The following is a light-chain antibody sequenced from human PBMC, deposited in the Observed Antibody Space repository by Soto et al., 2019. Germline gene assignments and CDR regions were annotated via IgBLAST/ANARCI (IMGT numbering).Light chain of an antibody. CDR1: QSVTSNY. CDR2: GAS. Sequence: EIVLTQSPGTLSLSPGERATLSCRASQSVTSNYLAWYQQKPGQAPRLLVFGASIRDTGIPDRFSGSGSGTDFTLTISRLESEDFAVYYCQQYNNWPPITFGQGTRLEIK. CDR3: QQYNNWPPIT. J-gene: IGKJ5*01. V-gene: IGKV3-20*01.